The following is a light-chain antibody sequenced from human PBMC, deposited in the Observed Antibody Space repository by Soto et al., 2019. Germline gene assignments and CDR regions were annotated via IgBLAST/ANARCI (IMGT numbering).Light chain of an antibody. J-gene: IGKJ1*01. CDR2: DAS. CDR3: QHYGGMWT. Sequence: DIQMTQSPSTLSASVGDRVTITFRASQSISSWLAWYQQKPGKAPKLLIYDASSLESGVPSRFSGSGSGTEFTLTIRSLQPDDFATYCCQHYGGMWTFGQGTKVDIK. CDR1: QSISSW. V-gene: IGKV1-5*01.